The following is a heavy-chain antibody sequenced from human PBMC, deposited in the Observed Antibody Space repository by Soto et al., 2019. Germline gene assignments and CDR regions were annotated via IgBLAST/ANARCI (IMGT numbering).Heavy chain of an antibody. CDR2: ISYDGSNK. J-gene: IGHJ4*02. V-gene: IGHV3-30-3*01. CDR1: GFTFSSYA. CDR3: ARGPLEYSSSFYFDY. Sequence: GGSLRLSCAASGFTFSSYAMHWVRQAPGKGLEWVAVISYDGSNKYYADSVKGRFTISRDNSKNTLYLQMNSLRAEDTAVYYCARGPLEYSSSFYFDYWGQGTLVTVSS. D-gene: IGHD6-6*01.